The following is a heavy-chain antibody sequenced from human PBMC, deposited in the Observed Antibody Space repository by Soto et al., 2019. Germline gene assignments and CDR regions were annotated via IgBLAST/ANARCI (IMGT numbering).Heavy chain of an antibody. Sequence: QVQLQESGPGLVKPSGTLSLTCAVSSGSISSSNWWSWVRQHPGKGLEWIGEIYHSGSTNYNPSLKSRVTISVDKSKNQFSLKLSSVTAADTAVYYCARAPYYDFWSGYPNDWGQGTLVTVSS. J-gene: IGHJ4*02. V-gene: IGHV4-4*02. D-gene: IGHD3-3*01. CDR1: SGSISSSNW. CDR2: IYHSGST. CDR3: ARAPYYDFWSGYPND.